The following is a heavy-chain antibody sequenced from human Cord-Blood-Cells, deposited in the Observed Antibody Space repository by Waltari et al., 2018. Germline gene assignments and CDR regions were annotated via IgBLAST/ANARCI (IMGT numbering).Heavy chain of an antibody. CDR1: GFTVSSNY. V-gene: IGHV3-53*01. D-gene: IGHD6-6*01. CDR2: IYSGGNT. J-gene: IGHJ3*02. CDR3: ARDGSSPHDAFDI. Sequence: EVQLVESGGGLIQPGGSLRLSCAASGFTVSSNYMRWVRQVPGKGLEWVVVIYSGGNTYYADSVKGRFTISRDNSKNTLYLQMNSLRAEDTAVYYCARDGSSPHDAFDIWGQGTMVTVSS.